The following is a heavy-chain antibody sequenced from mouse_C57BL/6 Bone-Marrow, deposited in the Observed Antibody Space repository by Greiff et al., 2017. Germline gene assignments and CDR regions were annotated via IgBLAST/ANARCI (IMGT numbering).Heavy chain of an antibody. CDR1: GYTFTSYW. CDR2: IYPGSGST. D-gene: IGHD2-5*01. CDR3: SRPYYSNYGYFDV. Sequence: VKLQQPGAELVKPGASVKMSCKASGYTFTSYWITWVKQRPGQGLEWIGDIYPGSGSTNYNEQFKSKATLTVDTSSSTAYMQLSSLTSEDSAVYYCSRPYYSNYGYFDVWGTGTTVTVSS. J-gene: IGHJ1*03. V-gene: IGHV1-55*01.